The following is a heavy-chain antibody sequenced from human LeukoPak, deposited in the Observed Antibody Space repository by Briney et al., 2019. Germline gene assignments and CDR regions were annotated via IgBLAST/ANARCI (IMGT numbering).Heavy chain of an antibody. CDR3: ARVLAAGYTLGYYYGMDV. J-gene: IGHJ6*02. CDR2: IYHSGST. CDR1: GGSISSSNW. Sequence: RSSGTLSLTCAVSGGSISSSNWWSWVRQPPGKGLEWIGEIYHSGSTNYNPSLKSRVTISVDKSKNQFSLKLSSVTAADTAVYYCARVLAAGYTLGYYYGMDVWGQGTTVTVSS. V-gene: IGHV4-4*02. D-gene: IGHD6-13*01.